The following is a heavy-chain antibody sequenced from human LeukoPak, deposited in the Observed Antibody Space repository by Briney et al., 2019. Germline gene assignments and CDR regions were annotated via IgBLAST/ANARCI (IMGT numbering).Heavy chain of an antibody. D-gene: IGHD2-2*02. CDR2: IYYSGST. CDR3: AISDGYCSSTTCYNPFDY. J-gene: IGHJ4*02. V-gene: IGHV4-31*03. Sequence: PSQTLSLTCTVSGGSISSGNYWWGWIRQHPGKGLEWIGYIYYSGSTLYNPSLQSRASISVDTSKNQFSLRLNSVTAADTAVYYCAISDGYCSSTTCYNPFDYWGQGTLVTVSS. CDR1: GGSISSGNYW.